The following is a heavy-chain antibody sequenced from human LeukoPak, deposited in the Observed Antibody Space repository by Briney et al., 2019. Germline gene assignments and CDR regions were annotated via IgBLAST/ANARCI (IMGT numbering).Heavy chain of an antibody. CDR3: ARQETFLYYYDSSGYPSWFDP. CDR2: IYYSGST. J-gene: IGHJ5*02. D-gene: IGHD3-22*01. V-gene: IGHV4-39*01. Sequence: SETLSLTCTVSGGSISSSSYYWGWIRQPPGKGLEWIGSIYYSGSTYYNPSLKSRITISVDTSKNQFSLKLSSVTAADTAVYYCARQETFLYYYDSSGYPSWFDPWGQGTLVTVSS. CDR1: GGSISSSSYY.